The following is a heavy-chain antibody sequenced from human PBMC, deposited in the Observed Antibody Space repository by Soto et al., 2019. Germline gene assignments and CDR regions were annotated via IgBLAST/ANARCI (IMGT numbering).Heavy chain of an antibody. D-gene: IGHD6-19*01. CDR3: ARDTYSSGSHYYYGMDV. CDR2: TYYRSKWYN. J-gene: IGHJ6*02. CDR1: GDSVSSNSAA. V-gene: IGHV6-1*01. Sequence: SQTLSLTCAISGDSVSSNSAAWNWIRQSPSGGLEWLGRTYYRSKWYNDYAVSVKSRITINPDTSKNQFSLQLNSVTPEDTAVYYCARDTYSSGSHYYYGMDVWGQGTTVTVSS.